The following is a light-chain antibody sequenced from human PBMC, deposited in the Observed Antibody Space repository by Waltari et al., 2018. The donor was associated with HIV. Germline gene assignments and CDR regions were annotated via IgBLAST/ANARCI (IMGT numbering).Light chain of an antibody. Sequence: SYELLQPPSASVSPGQTASITCSGDRLGNKYACWYQQKPGQSPVMFIHQDRKRPSGIPERGSGSECEDAAALTSAGTEARDDADYYCQAADGRSVVFGGGTKLTVL. V-gene: IGLV3-1*01. CDR3: QAADGRSVV. J-gene: IGLJ2*01. CDR2: QDR. CDR1: RLGNKY.